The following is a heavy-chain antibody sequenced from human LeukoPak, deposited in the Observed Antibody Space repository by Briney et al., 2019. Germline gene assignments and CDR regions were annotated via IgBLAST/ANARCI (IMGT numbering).Heavy chain of an antibody. V-gene: IGHV4-61*02. Sequence: SETLSLTCTVSGGSISSGSYYWSWIRQPAGKGLEWIGRIYTSGSTNYNPSLKSRVTISVDTSRNQFSLKLSSVTATDTAVYYCARMMATMSLYYFDYWGQGTLVTVSS. CDR1: GGSISSGSYY. D-gene: IGHD5-24*01. J-gene: IGHJ4*02. CDR3: ARMMATMSLYYFDY. CDR2: IYTSGST.